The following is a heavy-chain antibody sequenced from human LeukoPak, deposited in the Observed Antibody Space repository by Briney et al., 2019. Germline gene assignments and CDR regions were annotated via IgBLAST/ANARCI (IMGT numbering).Heavy chain of an antibody. CDR2: ISYDGSNK. Sequence: QSGGSLRLSCAASGFTFSSYGMHWVRQAPGKGLEWVAVISYDGSNKYYADSVKGRFTISRDNSKNTLYLQMNSLRAEDTAVYYCAKDPVGGEQLWFRELHYWGQGTLVTVSS. J-gene: IGHJ4*02. CDR3: AKDPVGGEQLWFRELHY. CDR1: GFTFSSYG. D-gene: IGHD5-18*01. V-gene: IGHV3-30*18.